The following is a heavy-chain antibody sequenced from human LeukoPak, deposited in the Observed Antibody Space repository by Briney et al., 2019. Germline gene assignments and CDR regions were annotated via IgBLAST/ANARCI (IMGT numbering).Heavy chain of an antibody. D-gene: IGHD3-10*01. CDR1: GFTFISYD. Sequence: GGSLRLSRAASGFTFISYDMHWVRQAPGKGLEWVAIISYDGNDKYYADSVKGRFTISRDNSKNTLYLQMNSLIAEDTAVYYCTRGYGSFDNWGQGTLVIVSS. J-gene: IGHJ4*02. CDR3: TRGYGSFDN. V-gene: IGHV3-30*03. CDR2: ISYDGNDK.